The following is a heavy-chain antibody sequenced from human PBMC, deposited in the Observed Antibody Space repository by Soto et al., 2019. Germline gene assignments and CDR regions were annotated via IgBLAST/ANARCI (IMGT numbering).Heavy chain of an antibody. Sequence: SETLSLTCTVSGGSISSYYWSWIRQPPGKGLEWIGYIYYSGSTNYNPSLKSRVTISVDTSKNQFSLKLSSVTAADTAVYYCARHRRVRGVIITGIFAFAIWGQGTMVTVSS. D-gene: IGHD3-10*01. V-gene: IGHV4-59*08. J-gene: IGHJ3*02. CDR1: GGSISSYY. CDR2: IYYSGST. CDR3: ARHRRVRGVIITGIFAFAI.